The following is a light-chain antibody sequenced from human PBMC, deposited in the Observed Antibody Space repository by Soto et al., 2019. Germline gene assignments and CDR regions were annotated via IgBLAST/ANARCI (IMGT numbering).Light chain of an antibody. CDR1: SSDVGGYNF. CDR3: CSYEGRYIYV. V-gene: IGLV2-11*01. CDR2: DVT. Sequence: QSALTQPRSVSGSPGQSVTISCTGTSSDVGGYNFVSWYQHQPGKAPKLMIYDVTKRPSGVPDRFSGSKSGNTASLTISGLQAEDEADYYCCSYEGRYIYVFGSGTKLTVL. J-gene: IGLJ1*01.